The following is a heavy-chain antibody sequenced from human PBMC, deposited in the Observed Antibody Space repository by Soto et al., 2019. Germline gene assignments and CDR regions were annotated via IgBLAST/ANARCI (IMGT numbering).Heavy chain of an antibody. CDR1: GGSISSYY. V-gene: IGHV4-59*01. J-gene: IGHJ6*02. CDR2: IYYSGST. CDR3: ARRRKVYYGRDV. Sequence: QVQLQESGPGLVKPSETLSLTCTVSGGSISSYYWSWIRQPPGKGLEWIGYIYYSGSTNYNPSLKSRVTISVDTSKNQFSLKLSSVTAADTAVYYCARRRKVYYGRDVWGQGTTVTVSS.